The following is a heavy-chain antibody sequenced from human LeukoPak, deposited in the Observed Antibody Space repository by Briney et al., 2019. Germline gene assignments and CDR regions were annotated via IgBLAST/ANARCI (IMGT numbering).Heavy chain of an antibody. V-gene: IGHV3-7*03. CDR1: GFTFSSYW. CDR3: ARTATPMAYFDY. CDR2: INQDGSEK. J-gene: IGHJ4*02. Sequence: GGSLRLSCAASGFTFSSYWMNWVRQAPGKGLEWVANINQDGSEKYYVDSVKGRFTISRDNANSSLYLQMNSLRAEDTAVYYCARTATPMAYFDYWGQGTLVTVSS. D-gene: IGHD3-10*01.